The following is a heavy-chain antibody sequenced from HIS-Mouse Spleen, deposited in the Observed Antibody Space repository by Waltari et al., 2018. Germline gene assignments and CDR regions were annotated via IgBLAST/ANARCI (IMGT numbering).Heavy chain of an antibody. Sequence: QLQLQESGPGLVKPSETLSLTCTVSGGSISSSSYYWGWIRQPPGKGLEWIGIIYYSGGPYYNPSRKSRVTISVDTSKNQFSLKLSSVTAADTAVYYCAREIPYSSSWYDWYFDLWGRGTLVTVSS. CDR2: IYYSGGP. V-gene: IGHV4-39*07. J-gene: IGHJ2*01. CDR1: GGSISSSSYY. CDR3: AREIPYSSSWYDWYFDL. D-gene: IGHD6-13*01.